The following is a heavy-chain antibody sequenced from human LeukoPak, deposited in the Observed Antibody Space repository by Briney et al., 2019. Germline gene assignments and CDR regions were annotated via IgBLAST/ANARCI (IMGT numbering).Heavy chain of an antibody. J-gene: IGHJ4*02. CDR1: GASISSNSYY. CDR3: ARHDNRGYYSLHY. CDR2: IYYRGTT. V-gene: IGHV4-39*01. Sequence: SETLSLTCTVSGASISSNSYYWGWIRQPPGKGLEWIGSIYYRGTTYYSPSLKSRVTISIDTSKNQFSLKLISLTAADTAVYYCARHDNRGYYSLHYWGQGTLVTVSS. D-gene: IGHD3-22*01.